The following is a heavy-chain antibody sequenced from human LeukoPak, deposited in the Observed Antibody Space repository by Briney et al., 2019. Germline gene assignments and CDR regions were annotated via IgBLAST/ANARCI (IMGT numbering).Heavy chain of an antibody. D-gene: IGHD1-26*01. J-gene: IGHJ4*02. Sequence: GGSLRLSCAASGFTFSSYAMHWVRQAPGKGLEGVAVISYDGSKKYYADSVKGRFTISRENSKNTLYLQMNSLRAEDTAVYYCARDREWELMYYFDYWGQGTLVTVSS. CDR1: GFTFSSYA. CDR2: ISYDGSKK. V-gene: IGHV3-30-3*01. CDR3: ARDREWELMYYFDY.